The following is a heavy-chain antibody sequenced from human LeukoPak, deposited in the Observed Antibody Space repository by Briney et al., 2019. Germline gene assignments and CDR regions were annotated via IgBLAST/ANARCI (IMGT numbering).Heavy chain of an antibody. D-gene: IGHD6-13*01. Sequence: PSETLSLTCTDSGGSIRSYYWSWIRQPPGKGLEWIAYIYYSGSTNYNPSLKSRVTISVDTSKNQFSLKLSSVTAADTAVYYCARVYYSNSYDYWYFDLWGRGTLVTVSS. J-gene: IGHJ2*01. CDR2: IYYSGST. CDR3: ARVYYSNSYDYWYFDL. CDR1: GGSIRSYY. V-gene: IGHV4-59*01.